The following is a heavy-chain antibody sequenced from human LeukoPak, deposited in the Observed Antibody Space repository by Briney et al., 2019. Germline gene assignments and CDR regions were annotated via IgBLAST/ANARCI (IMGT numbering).Heavy chain of an antibody. CDR1: GFTFSSYA. V-gene: IGHV3-23*01. J-gene: IGHJ4*02. D-gene: IGHD3-22*01. CDR3: AKERTRRRPGSGYYYVYFDY. Sequence: PGGSLRLSCAASGFTFSSYAMSWVRQAPGKGLEWVSAISGSGGSTYYADSVKGRFTISRDNSKNTLYLQMNSLRAEDTAVYYCAKERTRRRPGSGYYYVYFDYWGQGTLVTVTS. CDR2: ISGSGGST.